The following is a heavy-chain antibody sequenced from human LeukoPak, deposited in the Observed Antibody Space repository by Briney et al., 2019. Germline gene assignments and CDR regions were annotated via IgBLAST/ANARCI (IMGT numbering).Heavy chain of an antibody. CDR3: ARVVRYYNVGHYYGMDV. V-gene: IGHV4-34*01. CDR1: GGSFCDSY. Sequence: SETLSLTCAVFGGSFCDSYWSWIRQPPGKGLEWIGEINHSGSTNYNPSLKSRVTISVDTSKNQFSLKLSSVTAADTAVYYCARVVRYYNVGHYYGMDVWGQGTTVTVSS. D-gene: IGHD3-10*01. CDR2: INHSGST. J-gene: IGHJ6*02.